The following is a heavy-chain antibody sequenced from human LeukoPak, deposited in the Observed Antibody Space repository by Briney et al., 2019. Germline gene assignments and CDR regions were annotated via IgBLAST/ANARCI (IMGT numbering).Heavy chain of an antibody. J-gene: IGHJ4*02. CDR1: GFTFSSYG. CDR2: IRYDGSNK. Sequence: GGSLRLSCAASGFTFSSYGMHWVRQAPGKGLEWVAFIRYDGSNKYYADSVKGRFTISRDNYKNTLYLQMNSLRAEDTAVYYCAKDQGTYYDILTGYAPDYWGQGTLVTVSS. CDR3: AKDQGTYYDILTGYAPDY. D-gene: IGHD3-9*01. V-gene: IGHV3-30*02.